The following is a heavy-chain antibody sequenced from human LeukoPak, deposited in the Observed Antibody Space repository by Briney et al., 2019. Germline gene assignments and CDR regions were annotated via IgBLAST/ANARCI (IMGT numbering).Heavy chain of an antibody. J-gene: IGHJ6*03. CDR1: GYTLTSHY. Sequence: GASVKVSCKASGYTLTSHYMHWVRQAPGQGPEWMGIINPSGGRATYAQKFQGRVNMTTDTSTCTVYMELSSLRSEDTAVYYCARDRYGAHYYYYYLDVWGKGTTVTVSS. CDR3: ARDRYGAHYYYYYLDV. D-gene: IGHD4-17*01. V-gene: IGHV1-46*01. CDR2: INPSGGRA.